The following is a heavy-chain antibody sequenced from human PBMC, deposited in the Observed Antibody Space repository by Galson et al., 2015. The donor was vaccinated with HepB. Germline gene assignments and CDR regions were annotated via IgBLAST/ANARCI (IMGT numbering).Heavy chain of an antibody. CDR1: GFTFSSYA. V-gene: IGHV3-30-3*01. CDR3: ARGGYRITIFGVNY. CDR2: ISYDGSNK. D-gene: IGHD3-3*01. Sequence: SLRLSCAASGFTFSSYAMHWVRQAPGKGLEWVAVISYDGSNKYYADSVKGRFTISRDNSKNTLYLQMNSLRAEDTAVYYCARGGYRITIFGVNYWGQGTLVTVSS. J-gene: IGHJ4*02.